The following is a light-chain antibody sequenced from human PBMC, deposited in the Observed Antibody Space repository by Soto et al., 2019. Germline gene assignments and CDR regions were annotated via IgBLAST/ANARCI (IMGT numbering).Light chain of an antibody. V-gene: IGKV1-5*03. CDR1: QTISSW. Sequence: DIPMTQSPSTLSGSVGDRVTITCRASQTISSWLAWYQQKPGKAPKLLIYKASTLKSGVPSRFSGSGSGTEFTLTISSLQPDDFGTYYCQHYNSYSEAFGQGTKVELK. J-gene: IGKJ1*01. CDR3: QHYNSYSEA. CDR2: KAS.